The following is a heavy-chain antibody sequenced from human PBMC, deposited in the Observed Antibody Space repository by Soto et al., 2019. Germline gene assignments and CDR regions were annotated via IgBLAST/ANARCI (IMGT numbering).Heavy chain of an antibody. D-gene: IGHD6-19*01. Sequence: QVQLQESGPGLVKPSQTLSLTCTVSGGSISSGGYYWSWLRQHPGKGLEWIGYIFDSGTTYYNPSLKSRVTLSVAPSKSQFSLWLTSVTATDPVVYYCASQASGWYPDYWGQGTLVTVSS. CDR1: GGSISSGGYY. CDR3: ASQASGWYPDY. V-gene: IGHV4-31*03. J-gene: IGHJ4*02. CDR2: IFDSGTT.